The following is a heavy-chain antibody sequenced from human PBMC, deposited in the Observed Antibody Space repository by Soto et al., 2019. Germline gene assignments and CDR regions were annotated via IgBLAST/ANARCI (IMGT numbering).Heavy chain of an antibody. D-gene: IGHD6-13*01. CDR1: GGSISSYY. CDR3: ARAKQQLVGSDYYYYMDV. CDR2: IYYSGST. J-gene: IGHJ6*03. V-gene: IGHV4-59*01. Sequence: SETLSLTCTVSGGSISSYYWSWIRQPPGKGLEWIGYIYYSGSTNYNPSLKSRVTISVDTSKNQFSLKLSSVTAADTAVYYCARAKQQLVGSDYYYYMDVWGKGTTVTVLL.